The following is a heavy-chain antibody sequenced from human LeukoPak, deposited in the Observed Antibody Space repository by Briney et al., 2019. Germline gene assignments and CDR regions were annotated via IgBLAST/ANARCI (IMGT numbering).Heavy chain of an antibody. CDR2: IVEDGSET. V-gene: IGHV3-7*01. CDR1: GFTFSSYW. CDR3: ARDPTRRFDL. Sequence: SGGSLRLSCATSGFTFSSYWMTWVRQAPGKGLEWVASIVEDGSETSYLDSVKGRFTFTRDNAKNSLYLQMNSLRGEDTAVYYCARDPTRRFDLWGQGTLVTVSS. J-gene: IGHJ4*02.